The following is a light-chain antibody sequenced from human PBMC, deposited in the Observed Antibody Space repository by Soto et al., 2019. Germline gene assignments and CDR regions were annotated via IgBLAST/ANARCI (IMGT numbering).Light chain of an antibody. CDR2: DVS. V-gene: IGLV2-14*03. Sequence: QSVLTQPASVSGSPGQSIAISCTGSSSDVGGYNFVSWYQQHSGKAPKLMISDVSNRPSGVSDRFSGSKSGNTASLTISGLQAEEDAHYLCSSYTSSSNYVFGTGTKVTVL. CDR1: SSDVGGYNF. CDR3: SSYTSSSNYV. J-gene: IGLJ1*01.